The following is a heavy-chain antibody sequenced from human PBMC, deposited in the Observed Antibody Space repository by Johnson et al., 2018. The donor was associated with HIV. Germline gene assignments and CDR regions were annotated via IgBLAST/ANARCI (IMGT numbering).Heavy chain of an antibody. D-gene: IGHD3-10*01. CDR1: GFTFSDFY. CDR3: ARASYYYGSADI. CDR2: ISSSGGTI. V-gene: IGHV3-11*04. Sequence: VQLVESGGGLVKPGGSLRLSCAVSGFTFSDFYMSWIRQAPGKGLEWVSYISSSGGTIYYADSVKGRFTISRDNAKKSLFLQMNSLRAEDTAVYYCARASYYYGSADIWGQGTMVTVSS. J-gene: IGHJ3*02.